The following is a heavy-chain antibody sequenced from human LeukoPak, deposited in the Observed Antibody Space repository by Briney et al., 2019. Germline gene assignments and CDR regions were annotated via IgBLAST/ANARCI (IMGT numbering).Heavy chain of an antibody. CDR2: IYYSGST. CDR3: ARGEAGTTTDFDY. Sequence: SETLSLTCTVSGGSISSSSYYWSWIRQPPGKGLEWIGYIYYSGSTNYNPSLKSRVTISLDTSKNQFSLELSSVTAADTAVYYCARGEAGTTTDFDYWGQGTLVTVSS. CDR1: GGSISSSSYY. D-gene: IGHD1-26*01. V-gene: IGHV4-61*01. J-gene: IGHJ4*02.